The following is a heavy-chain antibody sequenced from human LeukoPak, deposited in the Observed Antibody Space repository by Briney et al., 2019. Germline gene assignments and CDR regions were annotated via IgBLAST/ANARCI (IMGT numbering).Heavy chain of an antibody. CDR2: IHDSGTT. CDR1: GGSISGSY. D-gene: IGHD5-12*01. Sequence: SETLSLTCTVSGGSISGSYWNWIRQPPGKGLEWIGCIHDSGTTNYNPSLKSRVTISLHTSKNQFSLRLTSVTAADTAVYYCAIEHDGATYSNLWGRGTLVAVSS. CDR3: AIEHDGATYSNL. J-gene: IGHJ5*02. V-gene: IGHV4-59*01.